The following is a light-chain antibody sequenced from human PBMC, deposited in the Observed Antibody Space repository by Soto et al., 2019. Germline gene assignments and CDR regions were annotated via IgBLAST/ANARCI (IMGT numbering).Light chain of an antibody. CDR2: NTN. J-gene: IGLJ3*02. CDR1: SGSVSTSYY. V-gene: IGLV8-61*01. Sequence: QTVVTQEPSFSVSPGRTVTLTCGLSSGSVSTSYYPSWYQQTPGQAPRTLIYNTNTRSSGVPVRFSGSILGNKAALTITGAQADDESDYYCVLYMGSGVWVFGGGTQLTVL. CDR3: VLYMGSGVWV.